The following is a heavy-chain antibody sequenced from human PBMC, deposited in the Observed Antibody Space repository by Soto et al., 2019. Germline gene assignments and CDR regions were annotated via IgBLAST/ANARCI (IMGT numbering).Heavy chain of an antibody. Sequence: GASVKVSCKASGYTFTSYGISWVRQAPGQGLEWMGWMNPGNNQHVYTQKFKGRVTMTRDTSTSTVYMELSSLRSEDTAVYYCARDQVELGSFDYWGQGTLVTVSS. V-gene: IGHV1-18*01. CDR2: MNPGNNQH. CDR3: ARDQVELGSFDY. J-gene: IGHJ4*02. CDR1: GYTFTSYG. D-gene: IGHD1-7*01.